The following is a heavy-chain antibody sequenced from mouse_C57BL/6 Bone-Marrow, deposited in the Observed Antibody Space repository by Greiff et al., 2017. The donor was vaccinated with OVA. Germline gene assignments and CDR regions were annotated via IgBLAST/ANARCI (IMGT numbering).Heavy chain of an antibody. J-gene: IGHJ3*01. CDR1: GYTFTGYW. V-gene: IGHV1-9*01. D-gene: IGHD2-12*01. CDR2: ILPGSGST. Sequence: QVQLQQSGAELMKPGASVKLSCKATGYTFTGYWIEWVKQRPGHGLEWIGEILPGSGSTNYNDKFKGKATFTADTSSNTAYMQLSSLTTEDSAIYYCARLRRRTWVAYWGQGTLVTVSA. CDR3: ARLRRRTWVAY.